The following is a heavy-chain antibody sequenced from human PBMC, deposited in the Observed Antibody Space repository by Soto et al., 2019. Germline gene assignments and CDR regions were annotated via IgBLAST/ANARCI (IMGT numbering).Heavy chain of an antibody. CDR1: GYNFSSRG. J-gene: IGHJ6*02. CDR2: ISAHNGNT. Sequence: QAQLVQSGAEVKKPGASVKVSCKASGYNFSSRGISWVRQAPGQGLEWMGRISAHNGNTDYEQRLQGRVTMTTDTSTSTVYMELRSLRSDDAAVYYCARVYILGAGSSYGMDVWGQGTTVTVSS. CDR3: ARVYILGAGSSYGMDV. D-gene: IGHD1-26*01. V-gene: IGHV1-18*01.